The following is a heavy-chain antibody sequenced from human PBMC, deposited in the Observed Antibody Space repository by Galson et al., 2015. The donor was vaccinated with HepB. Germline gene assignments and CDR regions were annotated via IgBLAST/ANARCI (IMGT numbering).Heavy chain of an antibody. V-gene: IGHV3-7*03. CDR1: GFTFSSYW. Sequence: SLRLSCAASGFTFSSYWMSWVRQAPGKGLEWVANINKDGNDKYYVDSVEGRFTVSRDNAKNSLYLQMNSLRVEDTALYYCARAVALRTVDIWGQGTLITVYS. D-gene: IGHD2-21*01. J-gene: IGHJ4*02. CDR3: ARAVALRTVDI. CDR2: INKDGNDK.